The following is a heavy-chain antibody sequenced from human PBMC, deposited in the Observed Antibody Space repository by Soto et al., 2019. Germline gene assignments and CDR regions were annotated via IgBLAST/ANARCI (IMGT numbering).Heavy chain of an antibody. J-gene: IGHJ6*02. CDR1: GFTFSSYA. V-gene: IGHV3-23*01. CDR2: ISGSGGST. Sequence: EVQLLESGGGLVQPGGSLRLSCAASGFTFSSYAMSWVRQAPGKGLEWVSAISGSGGSTYYADSVKGRFTISRDNSKNTMYLQMTSLRAEDTAVYYCAKSMLQLYYYGMDVWGQGTTVTVSS. D-gene: IGHD6-13*01. CDR3: AKSMLQLYYYGMDV.